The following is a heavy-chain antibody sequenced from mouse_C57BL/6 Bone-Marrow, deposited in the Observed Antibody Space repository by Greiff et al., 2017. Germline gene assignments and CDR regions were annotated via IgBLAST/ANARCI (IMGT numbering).Heavy chain of an antibody. CDR3: AINSRFAY. D-gene: IGHD5-1-1*01. CDR2: IHPNSGST. J-gene: IGHJ3*01. V-gene: IGHV1-64*01. Sequence: QVQLQQSGAELVKPGASVKLSCKASGYTFTGYWLHWVKQRPGQGLEWIGMIHPNSGSTNYNEKFKSKATLTVDTSSSTAYMQLSSLTSEDSAVYYCAINSRFAYWGQGTLVTVSA. CDR1: GYTFTGYW.